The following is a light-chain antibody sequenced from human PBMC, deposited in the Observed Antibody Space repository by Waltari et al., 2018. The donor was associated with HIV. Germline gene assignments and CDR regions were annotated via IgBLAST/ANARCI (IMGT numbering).Light chain of an antibody. Sequence: QSALTQPRSVSGSPGQSVTISCTGTSSDVGGYNSVSCYQQHPGKAPKLLIYEVSKWPSGGPDRFSGSKSGNTAFLTISGLQAEDEADYHCCSHAGNLIFAFGTGTKVTVL. CDR3: CSHAGNLIFA. J-gene: IGLJ1*01. CDR1: SSDVGGYNS. V-gene: IGLV2-11*01. CDR2: EVS.